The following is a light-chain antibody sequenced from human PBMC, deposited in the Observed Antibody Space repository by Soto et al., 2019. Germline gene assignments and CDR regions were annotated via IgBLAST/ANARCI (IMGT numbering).Light chain of an antibody. J-gene: IGKJ1*01. CDR1: QSINYW. Sequence: DIQMTQSPSALSASVGDRVTITCRASQSINYWLAWYQQKPGKATKLLIYKASTLENGLPSRFTGSGSGTEFTLIISSLQPDDFSTYYCQQYSSSSRTVGQGTRVEIK. CDR2: KAS. V-gene: IGKV1-5*03. CDR3: QQYSSSSRT.